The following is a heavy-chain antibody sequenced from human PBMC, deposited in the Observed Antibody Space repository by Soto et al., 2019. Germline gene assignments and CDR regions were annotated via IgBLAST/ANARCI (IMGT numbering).Heavy chain of an antibody. D-gene: IGHD5-12*01. CDR3: AGGGGYIIDY. CDR1: GGSINNFY. V-gene: IGHV4-59*01. CDR2: SYYRGSSGST. J-gene: IGHJ4*02. Sequence: SETLRLPWAVYGGSINNFYWNWIRQPPGKGLEWVGFSYYRGSSGSTIYNPSLKSRVTISADTSKNQFSLNLSSVTAADTAVYYCAGGGGYIIDYWGQGTLVTVSS.